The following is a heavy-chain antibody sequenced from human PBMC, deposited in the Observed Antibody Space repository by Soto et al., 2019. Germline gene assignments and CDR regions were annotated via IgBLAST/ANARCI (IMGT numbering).Heavy chain of an antibody. CDR2: IYYGGST. V-gene: IGHV4-39*01. D-gene: IGHD5-18*01. J-gene: IGHJ5*02. CDR1: GGSISSSSYY. CDR3: VCAHPYTYGYNWFDP. Sequence: PSETLSLTCTVSGGSISSSSYYWGWIRQPPGKGLEWIGSIYYGGSTYYDPSLKSRVTISVDTSKNQFSLKLSSVTAADTAVYYCVCAHPYTYGYNWFDPWGQGTLVTVSS.